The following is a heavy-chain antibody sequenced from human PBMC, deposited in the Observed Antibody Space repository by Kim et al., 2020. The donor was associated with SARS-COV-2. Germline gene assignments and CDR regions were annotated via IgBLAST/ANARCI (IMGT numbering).Heavy chain of an antibody. CDR3: ARDSQDSVYSSGWYDYYYDMAG. CDR1: GFTFSSYG. D-gene: IGHD6-19*01. J-gene: IGHJ6*03. Sequence: GGSLRLSCAASGFTFSSYGMHWVRQAPGKGLEWLAVIWYDGINKYDADSGKGRFTISRDNSKNTLYQQMNSLRAEDTAVYDCARDSQDSVYSSGWYDYYYDMAGCGAGNTGTLSS. CDR2: IWYDGINK. V-gene: IGHV3-33*01.